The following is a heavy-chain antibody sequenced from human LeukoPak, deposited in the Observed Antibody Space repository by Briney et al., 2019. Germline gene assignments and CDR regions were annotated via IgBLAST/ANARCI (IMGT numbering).Heavy chain of an antibody. Sequence: PGGSLRLSCAAPGFTVSSNYMSWVRQAPGKGLEWVSVIYSGGSTYYADSVKGRFTISRDNSKSTLYLQMNSLRAEDTAVYYCAIRRYFDWSLYYWGQGTLVTVSS. D-gene: IGHD3-9*01. J-gene: IGHJ4*02. CDR1: GFTVSSNY. CDR2: IYSGGST. CDR3: AIRRYFDWSLYY. V-gene: IGHV3-53*01.